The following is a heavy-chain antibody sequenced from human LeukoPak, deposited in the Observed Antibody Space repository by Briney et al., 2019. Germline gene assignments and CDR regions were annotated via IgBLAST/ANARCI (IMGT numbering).Heavy chain of an antibody. CDR2: INTNTGNP. CDR3: AREEDWAVATPSFDS. V-gene: IGHV7-4-1*02. D-gene: IGHD6-6*01. CDR1: GYTFTNYA. J-gene: IGHJ4*02. Sequence: ASVNVSCKASGYTFTNYAMNWVRQAPGQGLEWMGWINTNTGNPTYPQAFTGRFVFSSDTSVSTAYLQISSLKAEDTAVYFCAREEDWAVATPSFDSWGQGTLVTVSS.